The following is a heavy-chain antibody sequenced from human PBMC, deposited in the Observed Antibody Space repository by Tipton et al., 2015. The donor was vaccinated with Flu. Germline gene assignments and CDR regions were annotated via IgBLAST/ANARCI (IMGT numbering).Heavy chain of an antibody. Sequence: TLSLTCAVSGYSISSGYYWGWIRQPPGKGLEWIGSIYHSGSTYYNPSLKSRVTISVDTSENQFSLKLSSVPAADTAVYYCARRYCSGGSCVTGWFDPWGQGTLVTVSS. D-gene: IGHD2-15*01. CDR1: GYSISSGYY. CDR2: IYHSGST. J-gene: IGHJ5*02. CDR3: ARRYCSGGSCVTGWFDP. V-gene: IGHV4-38-2*01.